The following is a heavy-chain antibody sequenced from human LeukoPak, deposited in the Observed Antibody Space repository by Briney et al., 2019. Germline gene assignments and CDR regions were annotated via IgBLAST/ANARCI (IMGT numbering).Heavy chain of an antibody. D-gene: IGHD2-2*01. V-gene: IGHV4-34*01. CDR3: AIVVVPAAMREGFWFDP. J-gene: IGHJ5*02. Sequence: SETLSLTCAVYGGSFSGYYWSWIRQPPGKGLEWIGEINHSGSTNYNPSLKSRVTISVDTSKNQCSLKLSSVTAADTAVYYCAIVVVPAAMREGFWFDPWGQGTLVTVSS. CDR2: INHSGST. CDR1: GGSFSGYY.